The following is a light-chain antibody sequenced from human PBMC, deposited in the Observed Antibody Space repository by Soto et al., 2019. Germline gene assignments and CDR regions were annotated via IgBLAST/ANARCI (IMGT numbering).Light chain of an antibody. CDR2: DAS. CDR3: QQYNSYSPYT. Sequence: DIQMTQSPSTLSASVGDRVTITCRASQSISSWLAWYQQKPGKAPKLLIYDASSLESGVPSRFSGSGSTTEFTITISSLQPHDVATYYCQQYNSYSPYTFAQGTKLEIK. V-gene: IGKV1-5*01. J-gene: IGKJ2*01. CDR1: QSISSW.